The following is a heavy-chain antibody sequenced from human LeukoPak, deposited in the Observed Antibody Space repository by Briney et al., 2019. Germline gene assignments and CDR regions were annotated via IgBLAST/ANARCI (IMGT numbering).Heavy chain of an antibody. CDR1: GFTFSSYW. V-gene: IGHV3-23*01. D-gene: IGHD3-10*02. J-gene: IGHJ5*02. CDR3: AKCSFSFAYNWFDP. CDR2: VSGSGGST. Sequence: GGSLRLSCAASGFTFSSYWMHWVRQAPGKGLEWVSAVSGSGGSTYYADSVKGRFTISRDNSKNTLYLQMNSLRAEDTAVYYCAKCSFSFAYNWFDPWGQGTLVTVSS.